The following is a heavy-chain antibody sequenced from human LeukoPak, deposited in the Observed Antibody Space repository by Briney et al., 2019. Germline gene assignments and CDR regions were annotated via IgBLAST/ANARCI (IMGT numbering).Heavy chain of an antibody. D-gene: IGHD1-1*01. V-gene: IGHV4-59*01. Sequence: KASVNLSLTCAVRGGSINNYHWGWLRQPPGKGLEWIGYISYSGTTNYNPSLKSRVTISVDMSKSQFSLKLNSVTAADTAVYYCGRVTTGTVDHWGQGTLVTVSS. CDR3: GRVTTGTVDH. J-gene: IGHJ4*02. CDR2: ISYSGTT. CDR1: GGSINNYH.